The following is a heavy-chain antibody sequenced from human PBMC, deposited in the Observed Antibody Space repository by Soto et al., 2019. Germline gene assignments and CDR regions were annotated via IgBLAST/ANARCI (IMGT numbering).Heavy chain of an antibody. D-gene: IGHD2-21*02. CDR3: AKEVVTAFDY. J-gene: IGHJ4*02. CDR2: ISYDGSNK. CDR1: GFTFSSYG. V-gene: IGHV3-30*18. Sequence: QVQLVESGGGVVQPGRSLRRACAASGFTFSSYGMHWVRQAPGKGLEWVAVISYDGSNKYYADSVKGRFTISRDNSHNTLYLQMNRLRSEDTAMYYCAKEVVTAFDYWGQGNLLSVSS.